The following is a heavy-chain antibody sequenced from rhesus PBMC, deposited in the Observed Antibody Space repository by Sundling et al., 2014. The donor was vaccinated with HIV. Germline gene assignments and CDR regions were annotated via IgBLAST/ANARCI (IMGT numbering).Heavy chain of an antibody. CDR2: IYGSGGST. CDR1: GASISSNY. D-gene: IGHD2-21*01. J-gene: IGHJ1*01. Sequence: QVQLQESGPGLVKPSETLPLTCAVSGASISSNYWSWIRQAPGKRLEWIGRIYGSGGSTEYNPSLKSRVTISIDTSKNQFSLNLTSVTAADTAVYYCARHRGYCTSGSCYVLDFEFWGQGALVTVSS. V-gene: IGHV4S2*01. CDR3: ARHRGYCTSGSCYVLDFEF.